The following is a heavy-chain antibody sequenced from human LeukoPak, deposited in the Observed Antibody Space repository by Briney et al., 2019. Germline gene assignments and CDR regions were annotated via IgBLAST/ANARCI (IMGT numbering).Heavy chain of an antibody. J-gene: IGHJ4*02. CDR2: ISYDGSNK. D-gene: IGHD5-18*01. CDR3: AKEAGYSYGFDY. V-gene: IGHV3-30*18. CDR1: GFTFSNYG. Sequence: GSLRLSCAASGFTFSNYGIHWVGQAPGKGLEWVAVISYDGSNKYYADSVKGRCTISRDKSKNTVYLQMNSLRAEDTAVYYCAKEAGYSYGFDYWGQGTMVPVSS.